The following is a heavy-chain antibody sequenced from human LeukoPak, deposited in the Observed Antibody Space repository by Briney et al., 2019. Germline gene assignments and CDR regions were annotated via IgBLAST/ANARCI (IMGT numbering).Heavy chain of an antibody. CDR1: GFTFSSYW. D-gene: IGHD3-16*02. CDR3: ARVDYVWGSYRYNYYYMDV. Sequence: PGGSLRLSCAASGFTFSSYWMSWVRQAPGKGLEWVANIKQDGSEKYYVDSVKGRFTISRDNAKNSLYLQMNSLRAEDTAVYYCARVDYVWGSYRYNYYYMDVWGKGTTVTISS. V-gene: IGHV3-7*01. CDR2: IKQDGSEK. J-gene: IGHJ6*03.